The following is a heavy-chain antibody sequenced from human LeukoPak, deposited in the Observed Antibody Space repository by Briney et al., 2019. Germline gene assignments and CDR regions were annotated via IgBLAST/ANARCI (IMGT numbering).Heavy chain of an antibody. J-gene: IGHJ4*02. V-gene: IGHV3-23*01. Sequence: PGGSLRLFCAAFGFTFSGYALTWVRQAPGKGLEWVSTVTGSGDATYYADSVKGRFTISRDNSQNMLYLQMNSLRAEDTARYYCVKDLAIAARPVFDYWGRGTLVTVSS. D-gene: IGHD6-6*01. CDR3: VKDLAIAARPVFDY. CDR2: VTGSGDAT. CDR1: GFTFSGYA.